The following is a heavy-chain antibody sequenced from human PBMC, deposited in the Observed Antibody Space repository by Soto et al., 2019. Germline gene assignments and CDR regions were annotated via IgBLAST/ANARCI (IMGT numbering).Heavy chain of an antibody. CDR2: IYYSGST. CDR1: GGSISSGGYY. D-gene: IGHD2-2*01. V-gene: IGHV4-31*03. Sequence: QVQLQESGPGLVKPSQTLSLTCTVSGGSISSGGYYWSWIRQHPGKGLEWIGYIYYSGSTYYNPSLRSRVTISVDTAKNQFSLKLSSVTAADTAVYYCAREYPSYFGMDVWGQGTTVTVSS. J-gene: IGHJ6*02. CDR3: AREYPSYFGMDV.